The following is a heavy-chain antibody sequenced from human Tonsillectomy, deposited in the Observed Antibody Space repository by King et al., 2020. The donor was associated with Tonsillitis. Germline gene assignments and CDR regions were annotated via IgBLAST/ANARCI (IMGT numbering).Heavy chain of an antibody. J-gene: IGHJ4*02. D-gene: IGHD3-22*01. CDR3: AKALWTRDSSGSLDH. CDR1: GFTFDDYA. Sequence: VQLVESGGGVVQPGRSLRLSCAASGFTFDDYAMHWVRQAPGKGLEWVSGISWNSGSIVYADSVKGRFTISRDNAKNSLYLQMNSLRAEDTALYYCAKALWTRDSSGSLDHWGQGTLVTVP. CDR2: ISWNSGSI. V-gene: IGHV3-9*01.